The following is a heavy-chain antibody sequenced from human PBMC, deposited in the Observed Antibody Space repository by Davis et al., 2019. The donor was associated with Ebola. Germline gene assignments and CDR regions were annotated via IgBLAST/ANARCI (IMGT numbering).Heavy chain of an antibody. CDR1: GDTFRRHG. D-gene: IGHD2-15*01. CDR3: ARRLGVSKDTRHDH. V-gene: IGHV1-8*01. Sequence: ASVKVSCKTSGDTFRRHGISWVRQAPGQGLEWVGWMNPNSGNTGYAQKFQGRVTMTRNTSISTAYMEVSSLRSEDTAVYYCARRLGVSKDTRHDHWGQGTLVTVSS. CDR2: MNPNSGNT. J-gene: IGHJ4*02.